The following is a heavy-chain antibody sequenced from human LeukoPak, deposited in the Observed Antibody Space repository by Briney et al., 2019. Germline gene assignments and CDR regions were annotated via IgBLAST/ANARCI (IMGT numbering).Heavy chain of an antibody. CDR3: ASLYRAGYYMDV. J-gene: IGHJ6*03. D-gene: IGHD6-19*01. V-gene: IGHV4-61*02. CDR1: GGSISSGSYY. Sequence: PSQTLSLTCTVSGGSISSGSYYWSWIRQPAGKGLEWIGRIYTSGSTNYNPSLKSRVTISVDTSKNQFSLKLSSVTAADTAVYHCASLYRAGYYMDVWGKGTTVTVSS. CDR2: IYTSGST.